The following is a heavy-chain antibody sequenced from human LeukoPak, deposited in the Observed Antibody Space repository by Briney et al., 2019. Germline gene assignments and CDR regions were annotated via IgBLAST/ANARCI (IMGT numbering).Heavy chain of an antibody. V-gene: IGHV1-8*01. CDR2: MNPNSGNT. J-gene: IGHJ6*03. CDR3: ARGRVDTAMEDYYYYYYYMDV. D-gene: IGHD5-18*01. CDR1: GYTFTSYD. Sequence: SVKVSCKASGYTFTSYDISWVRQTTGQGLEWVGWMNPNSGNTGYAQKFQGRVTTTRNTSISTAYMELSSLRSEDTAVYYCARGRVDTAMEDYYYYYYYMDVWGKGTTATISS.